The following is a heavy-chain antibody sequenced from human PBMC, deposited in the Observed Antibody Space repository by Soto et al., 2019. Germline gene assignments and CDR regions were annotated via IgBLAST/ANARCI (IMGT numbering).Heavy chain of an antibody. CDR2: IYPGDSDT. CDR1: GYRFSSYW. Sequence: GESLKISCKGSGYRFSSYWIAWVRQMPGKGLEWMGIIYPGDSDTRYSPSFEGQVTISADKSNSTAYLQWSSLKASDTAMYYCAQQGSNGAYYYYGMDVWGQGTTVTVSS. D-gene: IGHD3-16*01. CDR3: AQQGSNGAYYYYGMDV. J-gene: IGHJ6*02. V-gene: IGHV5-51*01.